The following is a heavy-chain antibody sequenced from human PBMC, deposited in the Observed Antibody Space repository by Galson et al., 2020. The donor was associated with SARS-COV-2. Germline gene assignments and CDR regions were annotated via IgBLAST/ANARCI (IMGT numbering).Heavy chain of an antibody. Sequence: ASVKVSCKASGYRFASYGLSWVRQAPGQGLEWMGWISVYNGKPNYAQKFQDRVTMTTDTSTSTAFMELRSLRSDDTAVYYCARDGHFSMDFFYNGMDVWGQGTTVTVSS. J-gene: IGHJ6*02. V-gene: IGHV1-18*01. CDR2: ISVYNGKP. CDR1: GYRFASYG. D-gene: IGHD3-3*02. CDR3: ARDGHFSMDFFYNGMDV.